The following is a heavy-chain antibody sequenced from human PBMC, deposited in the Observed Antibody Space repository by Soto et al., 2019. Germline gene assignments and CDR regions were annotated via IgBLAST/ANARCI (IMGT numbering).Heavy chain of an antibody. CDR3: ARGHTAMVTNVGMDV. D-gene: IGHD5-18*01. Sequence: QVQLVQSGAEVKKPGSSLKVSCKASGGTFSSYAISWVRQAPGQGLEWMGGIIPIFGTANYAQKFQGRVTIAADEFTSTAYMELSSLRSEDTAVYYCARGHTAMVTNVGMDVWGQGTTVTVSS. CDR1: GGTFSSYA. CDR2: IIPIFGTA. J-gene: IGHJ6*02. V-gene: IGHV1-69*01.